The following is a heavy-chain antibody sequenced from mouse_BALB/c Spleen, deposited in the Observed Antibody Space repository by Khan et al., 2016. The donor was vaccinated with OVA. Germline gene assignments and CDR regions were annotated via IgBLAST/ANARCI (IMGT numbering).Heavy chain of an antibody. CDR2: ITYSGST. V-gene: IGHV3-2*02. CDR1: GYSITSDYA. J-gene: IGHJ1*01. CDR3: ARRSG. Sequence: EVQLQESGPGLVKPSQSLSLTCTVTGYSITSDYAWNWIRQFPGNKLAWMGYITYSGSTRYNPSPQSRISIPRDTSKNQFFLQLNSVTTEDTATYVCARRSGWGAGTTVTISS. D-gene: IGHD1-3*01.